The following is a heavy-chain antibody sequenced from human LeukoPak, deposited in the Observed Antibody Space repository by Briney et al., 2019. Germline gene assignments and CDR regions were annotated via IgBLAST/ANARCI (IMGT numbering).Heavy chain of an antibody. J-gene: IGHJ5*02. CDR3: ARLAPRAYYYDSSGYH. CDR1: GGSISSYY. D-gene: IGHD3-22*01. CDR2: IYYSGST. V-gene: IGHV4-59*08. Sequence: PSETLSLICTVSGGSISSYYWSWIRQPPGKGLEWIGYIYYSGSTNYNPSLKSRVTISVDMSKNQFSLKLSSVTAADTAVYYCARLAPRAYYYDSSGYHWGQGTLVTVSS.